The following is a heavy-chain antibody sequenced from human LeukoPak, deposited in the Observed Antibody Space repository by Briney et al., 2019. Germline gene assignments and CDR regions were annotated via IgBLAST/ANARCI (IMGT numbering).Heavy chain of an antibody. Sequence: SETLSLTCTVPGGSISRYFWTWIRLPPTKGLEWIGYISSSGSTSYNPSLTSRVTISIDTSKNHFSLKLSSVTAADTAVYYCARLIAVAGTFYYFDYWGQGTLVPVSS. D-gene: IGHD6-19*01. CDR2: ISSSGST. J-gene: IGHJ4*02. V-gene: IGHV4-59*08. CDR3: ARLIAVAGTFYYFDY. CDR1: GGSISRYF.